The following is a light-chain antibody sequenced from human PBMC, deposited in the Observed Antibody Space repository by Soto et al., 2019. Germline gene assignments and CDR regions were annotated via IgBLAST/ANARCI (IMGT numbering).Light chain of an antibody. CDR1: QGIINC. CDR3: QNYHSSADT. J-gene: IGKJ5*01. CDR2: SAS. Sequence: DIQMTQSPSSLSASVGDTVTITCRASQGIINCLAWYQQRPGKAPKLLIYSASTLHLGVPSGFSGSGSGTHFTLTISSLQPEDVATYYCQNYHSSADTFGQGTRLEIK. V-gene: IGKV1-27*01.